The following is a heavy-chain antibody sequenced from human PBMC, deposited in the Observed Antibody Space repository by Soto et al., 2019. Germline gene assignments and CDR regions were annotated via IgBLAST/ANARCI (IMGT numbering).Heavy chain of an antibody. Sequence: EVQLLESGGGLVQPGGSLRLSCAASGFTFSNFAMTWVRQAPGKGLEWVSGISGSGGNTYYADSVKGRFTISRDNSRNTLYLQMSGLRADDTAVYYCAIFNTGGSEGYDESSRYMDVWGTGTSVTVSS. CDR2: ISGSGGNT. CDR3: AIFNTGGSEGYDESSRYMDV. D-gene: IGHD5-12*01. CDR1: GFTFSNFA. V-gene: IGHV3-23*01. J-gene: IGHJ6*03.